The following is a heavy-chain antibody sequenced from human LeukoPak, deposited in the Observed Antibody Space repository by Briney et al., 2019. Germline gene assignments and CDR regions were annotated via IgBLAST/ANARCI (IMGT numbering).Heavy chain of an antibody. D-gene: IGHD6-13*01. Sequence: SQTLSLTCAISGDSVSSNSAAWNWIRQSPSRGLEWLGRTYYRSKWYNDYAVSVKSRITINPDTSKNQFPLQLNSVTPEDTAVYYCARDPGQQLAQTDAFDIWGQGTMVTVSS. CDR3: ARDPGQQLAQTDAFDI. CDR1: GDSVSSNSAA. CDR2: TYYRSKWYN. V-gene: IGHV6-1*01. J-gene: IGHJ3*02.